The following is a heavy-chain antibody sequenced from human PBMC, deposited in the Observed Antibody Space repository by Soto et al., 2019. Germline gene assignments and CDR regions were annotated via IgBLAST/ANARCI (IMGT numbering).Heavy chain of an antibody. Sequence: QVQLQESGPGLVNPSETLSLTCTVSGGSISSYYWSWIRQPPGKGLEWIGYIYYRGSTNYNPSLKSRVTISVDTSKNQFSLKLSSVTAADTAVYYCARRYGGTFDYWGQGTLVTVSS. J-gene: IGHJ4*02. CDR3: ARRYGGTFDY. CDR2: IYYRGST. CDR1: GGSISSYY. D-gene: IGHD2-15*01. V-gene: IGHV4-59*08.